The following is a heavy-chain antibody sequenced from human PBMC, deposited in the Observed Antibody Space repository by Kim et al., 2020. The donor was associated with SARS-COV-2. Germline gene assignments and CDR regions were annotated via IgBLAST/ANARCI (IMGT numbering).Heavy chain of an antibody. CDR1: GGSFSGYY. CDR3: ASSKYYYDSGGYWVYYFDY. J-gene: IGHJ4*02. CDR2: INHSGGT. V-gene: IGHV4-34*01. D-gene: IGHD3-22*01. Sequence: SETLSLTCAVYGGSFSGYYWTWIRQPPGKGLEWIGEINHSGGTGYNPSLKSRVTISVDTSKNQFSLNLSSVTAADTAVYYCASSKYYYDSGGYWVYYFDYWGQRTLVTVSS.